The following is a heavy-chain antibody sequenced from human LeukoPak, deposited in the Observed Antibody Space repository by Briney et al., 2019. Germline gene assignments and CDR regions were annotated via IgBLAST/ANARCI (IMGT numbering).Heavy chain of an antibody. V-gene: IGHV1-46*01. CDR2: ISPSGGST. CDR3: AKEGAPDLRYFDWSFPNYYYYYMDV. Sequence: EASVKVSCKAFGYTFTSNYMHWVRQAPGQGPEWMGVISPSGGSTTYAQKFQGRVTLTRDMSTSTDYLELSSLRSEDTAVYYCAKEGAPDLRYFDWSFPNYYYYYMDVWGKGTTVTVSS. D-gene: IGHD3-9*01. J-gene: IGHJ6*03. CDR1: GYTFTSNY.